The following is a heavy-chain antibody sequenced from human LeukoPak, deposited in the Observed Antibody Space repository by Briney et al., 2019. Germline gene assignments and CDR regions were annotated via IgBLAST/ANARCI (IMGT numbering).Heavy chain of an antibody. CDR3: ARDLQPYGDYPSHFDY. Sequence: PSETLSLTCAVYGGSFSGYYWSWIRQSPGKGLEWIGEINHSGSTNYNPSLKSRVTISVDTSKNQFSLKLSSVTAADTAVYYCARDLQPYGDYPSHFDYWGQGTLVTVSS. V-gene: IGHV4-34*01. CDR1: GGSFSGYY. CDR2: INHSGST. D-gene: IGHD4-17*01. J-gene: IGHJ4*02.